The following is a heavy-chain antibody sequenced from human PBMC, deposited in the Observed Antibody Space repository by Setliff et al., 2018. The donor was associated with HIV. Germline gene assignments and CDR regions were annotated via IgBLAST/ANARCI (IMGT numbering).Heavy chain of an antibody. J-gene: IGHJ3*02. D-gene: IGHD3-9*01. CDR3: ARYKCINFACVGFDI. Sequence: PEETLSLTCTVSRDSINGHWWSWIRQPPGKGLEWTGSIHYSGITHYNPSLKSRLTMSVDTSKNQVSLKLTSVTAADTAVYYCARYKCINFACVGFDIWGQGTVVTVSS. CDR1: RDSINGHW. CDR2: IHYSGIT. V-gene: IGHV4-59*11.